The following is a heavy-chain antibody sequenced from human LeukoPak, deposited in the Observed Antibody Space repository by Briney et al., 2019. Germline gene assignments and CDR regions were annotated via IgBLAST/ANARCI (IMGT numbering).Heavy chain of an antibody. CDR2: IYYRRST. V-gene: IGHV4-59*08. Sequence: SETLSLTCILSGGSISRYYWSWIRQPPGEGLEWIGCIYYRRSTNYNPSLKSRVTISVDTSKNKFSLKLSSVTAADTAVYYCARHPERVVPCARFYWYFDLWGRGTLVTVSS. CDR1: GGSISRYY. D-gene: IGHD2-2*01. J-gene: IGHJ2*01. CDR3: ARHPERVVPCARFYWYFDL.